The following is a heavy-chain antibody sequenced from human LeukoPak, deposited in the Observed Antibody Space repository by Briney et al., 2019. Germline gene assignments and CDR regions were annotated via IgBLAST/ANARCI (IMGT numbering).Heavy chain of an antibody. J-gene: IGHJ4*02. CDR2: IYTSGRT. Sequence: SETLSLTCTVSGGSISSGSYYWSWIRQPAGTGLEWIVRIYTSGRTNYNLSLKSRVTISVDTSKNQFSLKLSSVTAADTAVYYCARFAARAPTYYFDYWGQGTLVTVSS. V-gene: IGHV4-61*02. CDR3: ARFAARAPTYYFDY. CDR1: GGSISSGSYY. D-gene: IGHD6-25*01.